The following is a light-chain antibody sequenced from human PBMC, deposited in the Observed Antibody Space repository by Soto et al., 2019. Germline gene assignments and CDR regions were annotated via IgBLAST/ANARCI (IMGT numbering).Light chain of an antibody. V-gene: IGLV2-23*01. CDR1: NSDVGSHNF. CDR2: EAS. Sequence: QSVLTQPASVSGSPGQAITISCTGTNSDVGSHNFVSWYQQYPGKAPKLLIYEASKRPSGLSNRFSGYKSGNTASLTISGLQAEDEADYYCCSLTNGATWVFGGGTKVTVL. J-gene: IGLJ3*02. CDR3: CSLTNGATWV.